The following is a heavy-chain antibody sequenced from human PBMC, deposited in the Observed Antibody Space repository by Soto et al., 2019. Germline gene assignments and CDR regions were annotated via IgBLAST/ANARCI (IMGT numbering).Heavy chain of an antibody. CDR3: VRDAYNRDACDI. J-gene: IGHJ3*02. CDR2: ISASSSSI. CDR1: GFNFITFS. V-gene: IGHV3-21*01. D-gene: IGHD1-20*01. Sequence: DVQLVESGGGLVKPGGSLRLSCAASGFNFITFSMNWVRQAPGKGLEWVSSISASSSSIYYAESGKGRFTVSRNNAKNSLYLQINSLTAEDTALYYCVRDAYNRDACDIWGQGTTVTVSS.